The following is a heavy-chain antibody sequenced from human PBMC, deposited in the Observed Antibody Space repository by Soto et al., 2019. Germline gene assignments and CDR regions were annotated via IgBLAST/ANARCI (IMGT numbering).Heavy chain of an antibody. D-gene: IGHD4-4*01. CDR3: AKSRGDSWTTYFFDY. J-gene: IGHJ4*02. V-gene: IGHV3-23*01. CDR1: GFTFSSYS. Sequence: EVQLLESGGGSVQPGGSLMLSCAASGFTFSSYSLSWLRQAPGKGLEWVSGISGSGHTTHYKDSVKGPFTISRDNFRNTLYLQVNSLRAEDTAIYFCAKSRGDSWTTYFFDYWGQGALVTVSS. CDR2: ISGSGHTT.